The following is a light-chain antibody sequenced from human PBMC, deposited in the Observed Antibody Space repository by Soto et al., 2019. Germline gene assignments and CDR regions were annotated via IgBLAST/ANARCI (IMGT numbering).Light chain of an antibody. CDR3: SSYTSSSTWV. CDR2: EVS. CDR1: SSDVGGYKS. V-gene: IGLV2-14*01. Sequence: QSVLTQPAYVSGSPGQSITISCTGTSSDVGGYKSVSWYQQHPGKAPKLIIYEVSNRPSGVSNRFSGSKSGNTASLTISGLQAEDEADYHCSSYTSSSTWVFGGGTKVTVL. J-gene: IGLJ3*02.